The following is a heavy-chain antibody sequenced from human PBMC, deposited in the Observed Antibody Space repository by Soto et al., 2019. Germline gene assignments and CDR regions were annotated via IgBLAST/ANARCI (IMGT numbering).Heavy chain of an antibody. V-gene: IGHV3-21*01. CDR3: ARDQLRGRYSSSSGLDY. J-gene: IGHJ4*02. CDR1: GFTFSSYS. Sequence: EVQLVESGGGLVKPGGSLRLSCAASGFTFSSYSMNWVRQAPGKGLEWVSSISSSSSYIYYADSVKGRFTISRDNAKNSLYLQMNSLRAEDTAVYYCARDQLRGRYSSSSGLDYWGQGTLVTVSS. D-gene: IGHD6-6*01. CDR2: ISSSSSYI.